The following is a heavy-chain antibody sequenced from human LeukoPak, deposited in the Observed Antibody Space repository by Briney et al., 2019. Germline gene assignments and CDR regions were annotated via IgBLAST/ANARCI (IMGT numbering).Heavy chain of an antibody. J-gene: IGHJ4*02. CDR3: AREGRSWFDY. Sequence: PSETLSLTCSVSGGSISTYYWSWIRQPAGKGLEWIGYIYYSGSTNYNPSLKSRVTISVDTSKNQFSLKLSSVTAADTAVYYCAREGRSWFDYWGQGTLVTVSS. CDR1: GGSISTYY. CDR2: IYYSGST. D-gene: IGHD6-13*01. V-gene: IGHV4-59*01.